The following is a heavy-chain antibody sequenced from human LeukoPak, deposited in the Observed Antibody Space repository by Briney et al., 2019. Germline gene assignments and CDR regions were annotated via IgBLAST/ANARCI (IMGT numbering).Heavy chain of an antibody. CDR3: ARDPVAAAGTDY. J-gene: IGHJ4*02. V-gene: IGHV3-21*01. CDR2: ISSSSSYI. Sequence: GGSLRLSCAASGFTFGSYSMNWVRQAPGKGLEWVSSISSSSSYIYYADSVKGRFTISRDNAKNSLYLQMNSLRAEDTAVYYCARDPVAAAGTDYWGQGTLVTVSS. D-gene: IGHD6-13*01. CDR1: GFTFGSYS.